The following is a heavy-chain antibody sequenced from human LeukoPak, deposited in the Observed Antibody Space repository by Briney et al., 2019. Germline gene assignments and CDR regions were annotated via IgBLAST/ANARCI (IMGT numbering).Heavy chain of an antibody. CDR3: ADRYCSGGSC. D-gene: IGHD2-15*01. CDR2: IYYSGST. V-gene: IGHV4-39*01. J-gene: IGHJ4*02. CDR1: GGSISSSSYY. Sequence: SKTLSLTCTVSGGSISSSSYYWGWIRQPPGKGLEWIGSIYYSGSTYYNPSLKSRVTISVDTSKNQFSLKLSSVTAADTAVYYCADRYCSGGSCWGQGTLVTVSS.